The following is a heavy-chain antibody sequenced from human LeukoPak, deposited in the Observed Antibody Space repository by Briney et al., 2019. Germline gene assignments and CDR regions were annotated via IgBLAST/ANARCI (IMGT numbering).Heavy chain of an antibody. V-gene: IGHV3-23*01. Sequence: GGSLRLSCAASGLTFSSFAMSWVRQAPGKGLEWVSRISDSGGNTFYADSVKGRFTISRDNSKNTLYLQMNSLRAEDTAIYYCAKDWSSSPYDWFDPWGQGTLVTVSS. CDR2: ISDSGGNT. J-gene: IGHJ5*02. CDR1: GLTFSSFA. CDR3: AKDWSSSPYDWFDP. D-gene: IGHD6-13*01.